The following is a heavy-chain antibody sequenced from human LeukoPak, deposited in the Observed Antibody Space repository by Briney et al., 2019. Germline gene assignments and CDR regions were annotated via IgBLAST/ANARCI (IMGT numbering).Heavy chain of an antibody. CDR3: ARVDPYGSGSDY. D-gene: IGHD3-10*01. Sequence: SETLSLTCTVSGGSTSSYYWSWIRPPPGKGLEWIGYIYYSGSTNYNPSLKSRVTISVDTSKNQFSLKLSSVTAADTAVYYCARVDPYGSGSDYWGQGTLVTVSS. CDR2: IYYSGST. V-gene: IGHV4-59*01. CDR1: GGSTSSYY. J-gene: IGHJ4*02.